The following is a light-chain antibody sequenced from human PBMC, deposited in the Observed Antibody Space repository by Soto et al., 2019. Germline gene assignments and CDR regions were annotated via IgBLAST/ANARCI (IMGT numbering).Light chain of an antibody. CDR3: QEYGSSPPS. CDR2: GAS. Sequence: EIVLTQSPGTLSLSPGERATLSCRASQSVSSSYLAWYQHKPGQAPRLLIYGASSRATGIPDRFSGSGCVSDFTPAISRLQPEDFAVYYCQEYGSSPPSFGQGTKLESK. V-gene: IGKV3-20*01. J-gene: IGKJ2*01. CDR1: QSVSSSY.